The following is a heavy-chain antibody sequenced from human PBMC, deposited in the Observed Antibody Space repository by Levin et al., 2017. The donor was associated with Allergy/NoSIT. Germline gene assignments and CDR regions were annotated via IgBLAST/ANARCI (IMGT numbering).Heavy chain of an antibody. Sequence: RSQTLSLTCTVPGGSISSSSYYWGWIRQPPGKGLEWIGSIYYSGSTYYNPSLKSRVTISVDTSKNQFSLKLSSVTAADTAVYYCARLRYGYWGQGTLVTVSS. J-gene: IGHJ4*02. D-gene: IGHD5-18*01. CDR1: GGSISSSSYY. V-gene: IGHV4-39*01. CDR3: ARLRYGY. CDR2: IYYSGST.